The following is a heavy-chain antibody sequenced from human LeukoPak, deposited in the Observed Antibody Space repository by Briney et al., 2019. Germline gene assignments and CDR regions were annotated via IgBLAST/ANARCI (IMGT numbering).Heavy chain of an antibody. Sequence: GGSLRLSCAASGFTFSSYWMSWVRQAPGKGLEWVANIKQDGSEKYYVDSVKGRFTISRDNAKNSLYLQMNSLRAEDTAVYYCARVIVDSSGGGYFDYWGQGTLVTVSS. CDR2: IKQDGSEK. V-gene: IGHV3-7*01. J-gene: IGHJ4*02. CDR1: GFTFSSYW. D-gene: IGHD6-19*01. CDR3: ARVIVDSSGGGYFDY.